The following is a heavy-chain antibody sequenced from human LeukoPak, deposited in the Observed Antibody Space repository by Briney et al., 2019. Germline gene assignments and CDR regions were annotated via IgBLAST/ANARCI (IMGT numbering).Heavy chain of an antibody. CDR2: IYPGDSDT. D-gene: IGHD4-23*01. CDR3: ARHDYGGNSALYYHYYYGMDV. CDR1: GYSFTSYW. Sequence: GESLKISCKGSGYSFTSYWIGWVRQMPGKGLEWMGIIYPGDSDTRYSPSFQGQVTISADKSISTAYLQWSSLKASDTAMYYCARHDYGGNSALYYHYYYGMDVWGQGTTVTVSS. J-gene: IGHJ6*02. V-gene: IGHV5-51*01.